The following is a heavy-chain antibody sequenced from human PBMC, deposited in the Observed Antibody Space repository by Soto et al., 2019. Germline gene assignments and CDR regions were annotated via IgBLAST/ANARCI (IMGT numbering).Heavy chain of an antibody. CDR1: GFTFGDYA. Sequence: EVQLVESGGGLVQSGRSLRLSCTASGFTFGDYAMSWFRPAPGKGLERVGFIRSKAYGGTTEYAASVKGRFTISRDDSKSIAYLQMNSLKTEDTAVYYWNAAGDYGDSNDYYYYYMDVWGKGTTVTVSS. CDR2: IRSKAYGGTT. V-gene: IGHV3-49*03. J-gene: IGHJ6*03. D-gene: IGHD4-17*01. CDR3: NAAGDYGDSNDYYYYYMDV.